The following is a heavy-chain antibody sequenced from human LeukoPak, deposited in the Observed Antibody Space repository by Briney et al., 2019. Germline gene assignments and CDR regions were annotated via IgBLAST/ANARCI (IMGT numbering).Heavy chain of an antibody. Sequence: GGSLRLSCAASGFTFSSYSMNWVRQAPGKGLEWVSYISSSSSTIYYADSVKGRFTISRDNAKNSLYLQMNSLRAEDTAVYYCARGRRRVSATQLRFDYWGQGTLVTVSS. CDR2: ISSSSSTI. D-gene: IGHD2-15*01. CDR3: ARGRRRVSATQLRFDY. J-gene: IGHJ4*02. CDR1: GFTFSSYS. V-gene: IGHV3-48*01.